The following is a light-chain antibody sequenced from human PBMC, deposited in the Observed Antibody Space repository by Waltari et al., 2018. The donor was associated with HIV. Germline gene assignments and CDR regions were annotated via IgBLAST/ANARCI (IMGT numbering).Light chain of an antibody. Sequence: QSALSPRPPASGSPGRSATMSFTTTTTDIGAYNYVVWYQQHPGQPPNPLITEATDLPPGVPARNSSSKSCNTTSQIVSGPQAEDEEHYYFSSYAATSNCYVLFGGGTTLTVL. J-gene: IGLJ2*01. V-gene: IGLV2-8*01. CDR3: SSYAATSNCYVL. CDR1: TTDIGAYNY. CDR2: EAT.